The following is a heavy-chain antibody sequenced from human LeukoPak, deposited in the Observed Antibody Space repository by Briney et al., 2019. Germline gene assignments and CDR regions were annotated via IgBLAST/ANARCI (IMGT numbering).Heavy chain of an antibody. CDR2: INHSGST. Sequence: SETLSLTCAVYGGSFSGYYWSWIRQPPGKGLEWIGEINHSGSTNYNPSLKSRVTISVDTSKNQFSLKLSSATAADTAVYYCARKGSAHGYWGQGTLVTVSS. J-gene: IGHJ4*02. CDR1: GGSFSGYY. CDR3: ARKGSAHGY. D-gene: IGHD2-15*01. V-gene: IGHV4-34*01.